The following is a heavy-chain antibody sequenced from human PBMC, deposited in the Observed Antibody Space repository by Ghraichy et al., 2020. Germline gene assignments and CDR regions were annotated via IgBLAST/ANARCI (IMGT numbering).Heavy chain of an antibody. CDR2: INQHGSEE. CDR3: TRAPVASY. CDR1: GFIFSSYW. J-gene: IGHJ4*02. Sequence: GGSLRLSCAASGFIFSSYWMNWVRQAPGKGLEWVANINQHGSEEYYVDSVKGRFTISRDNAKNSLYLQLNSLRVEDTAVYYCTRAPVASYWVPGTLVTVSS. D-gene: IGHD3-16*01. V-gene: IGHV3-7*03.